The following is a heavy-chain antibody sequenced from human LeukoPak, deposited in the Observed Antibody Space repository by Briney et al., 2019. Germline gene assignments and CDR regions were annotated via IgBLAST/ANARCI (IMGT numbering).Heavy chain of an antibody. V-gene: IGHV1-8*03. CDR3: ARGRERGSSSSFTDY. Sequence: ASVKVSCKASGYTFTSYDINWVRQATGQGREGVGWMNPNSGNTGYAQKFQGRVTITRNTSISTTYMELSSLRFEDTAVYYCARGRERGSSSSFTDYWGKPTLLIVSS. CDR1: GYTFTSYD. D-gene: IGHD6-6*01. J-gene: IGHJ4*02. CDR2: MNPNSGNT.